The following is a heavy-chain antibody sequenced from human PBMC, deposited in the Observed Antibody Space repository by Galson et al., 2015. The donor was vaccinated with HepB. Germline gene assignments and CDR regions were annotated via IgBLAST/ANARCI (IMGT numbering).Heavy chain of an antibody. CDR2: AYHSGGT. CDR3: VRAKEGRGYFDY. D-gene: IGHD3-10*01. V-gene: IGHV4-4*02. CDR1: GDSISNDRW. Sequence: ETLSLTCAVSGDSISNDRWWSWVRQPPGEGLEWIGEAYHSGGTNYRPSLKSRVTISVDKSKKQFALKLTSVTAADTAVYYCVRAKEGRGYFDYWGQGTLVTVSS. J-gene: IGHJ4*02.